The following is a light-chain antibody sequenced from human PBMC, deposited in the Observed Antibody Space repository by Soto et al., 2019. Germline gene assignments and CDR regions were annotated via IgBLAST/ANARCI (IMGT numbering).Light chain of an antibody. J-gene: IGKJ4*01. CDR1: RSILGSSGYNY. CDR3: AQGLAVPFT. V-gene: IGKV2-28*01. CDR2: LGS. Sequence: EIVLTQSPLSLPVTPGEPASISRRSSRSILGSSGYNYLNWYLQKPGQSPQLLIYLGSSRASGVPDRFSGSGSGTDFTLTISRVEAGDVGVYFCAQGLAVPFTFGGGTKVDIK.